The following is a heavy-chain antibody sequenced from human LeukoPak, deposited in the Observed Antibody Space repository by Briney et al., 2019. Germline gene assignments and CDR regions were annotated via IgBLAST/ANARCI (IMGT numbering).Heavy chain of an antibody. J-gene: IGHJ4*02. Sequence: PGGSLRLSCAASGFTFSSYSTNWVRQAPGKGLEWVSSISSSSSYIYYADSVKGRFTISRDNAKNSLYLQMNSLRAEDTAVYYCARASDGRLDYWGQGTLVTVSS. CDR3: ARASDGRLDY. CDR1: GFTFSSYS. V-gene: IGHV3-21*01. CDR2: ISSSSSYI. D-gene: IGHD3-10*01.